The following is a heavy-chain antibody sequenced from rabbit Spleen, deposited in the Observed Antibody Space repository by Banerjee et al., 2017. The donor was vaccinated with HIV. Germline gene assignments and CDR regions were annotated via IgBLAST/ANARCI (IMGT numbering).Heavy chain of an antibody. V-gene: IGHV1S45*01. J-gene: IGHJ6*01. CDR2: IEVGSSGFT. CDR3: ARDTSSSFSSYGMDL. CDR1: GFSFSRDYV. D-gene: IGHD1-1*01. Sequence: QEQLVESGGGLFQPGGSLALTCQASGFSFSRDYVMCWVRQALGKGLEWIACIEVGSSGFTYFATWAKGRFTISKTSSTTVTLQVTRLTAADTATYFCARDTSSSFSSYGMDLWGPGTLVTVS.